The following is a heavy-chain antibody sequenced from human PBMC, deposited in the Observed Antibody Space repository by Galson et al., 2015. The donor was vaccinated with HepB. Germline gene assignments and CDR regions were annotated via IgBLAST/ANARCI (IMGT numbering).Heavy chain of an antibody. D-gene: IGHD4-23*01. CDR1: GFTFSDYY. V-gene: IGHV3-11*06. CDR3: ARVADVDYGDHSFFDY. J-gene: IGHJ4*02. Sequence: SLRLSCAASGFTFSDYYMAWIRQAPGKGLEWLSYISSSSLYTNYADSVKGRFTISRDNAKNSLNLQMNSLRVDDTAVYYCARVADVDYGDHSFFDYWGQGARVTVSS. CDR2: ISSSSLYT.